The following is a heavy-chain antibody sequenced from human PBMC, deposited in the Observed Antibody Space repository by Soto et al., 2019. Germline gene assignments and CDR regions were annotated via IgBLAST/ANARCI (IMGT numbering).Heavy chain of an antibody. Sequence: SVKVSCKASGGTFSSYAISWVRQAPGQGLEWMGGIIPIFGTANYAQKFQGRVTITADESTSTAYMELSSLRSEDTAVYYCARAKPGLVPAYYYYYGMDVWGQGTTVTVSS. J-gene: IGHJ6*02. CDR1: GGTFSSYA. D-gene: IGHD2-2*01. CDR3: ARAKPGLVPAYYYYYGMDV. V-gene: IGHV1-69*13. CDR2: IIPIFGTA.